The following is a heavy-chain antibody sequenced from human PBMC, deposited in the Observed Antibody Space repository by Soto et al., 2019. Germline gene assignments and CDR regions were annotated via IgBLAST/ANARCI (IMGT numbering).Heavy chain of an antibody. CDR3: ARDHGVGATTLVDAFDI. Sequence: QEQLVESGGGEVQPGRSLRLSCAASGFTFSNYAMHWVRQAPGKGLEWVAVISYDGRNKYYADSVKGRFTISRDNSKNTLYLHRNSLKAEDTYLYYCARDHGVGATTLVDAFDIWGQGTMVTVSS. D-gene: IGHD1-26*01. CDR1: GFTFSNYA. J-gene: IGHJ3*02. V-gene: IGHV3-30*04. CDR2: ISYDGRNK.